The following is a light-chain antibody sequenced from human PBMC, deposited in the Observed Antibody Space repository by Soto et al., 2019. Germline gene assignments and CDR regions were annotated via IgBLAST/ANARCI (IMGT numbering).Light chain of an antibody. CDR2: GTS. J-gene: IGKJ4*01. V-gene: IGKV3-15*01. Sequence: EIVMTQSPATLSVSPGERATLSCRASQSVYSNLAGYQQKPGQAPRLLIYGTSTMATGIPARFSGSGSGTECSLTISSLQSEDFAVYYCQQYNNSPLTFGGGTKVEIK. CDR3: QQYNNSPLT. CDR1: QSVYSN.